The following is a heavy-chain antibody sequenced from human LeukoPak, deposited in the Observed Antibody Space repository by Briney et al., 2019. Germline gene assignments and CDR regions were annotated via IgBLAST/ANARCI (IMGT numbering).Heavy chain of an antibody. D-gene: IGHD3-22*01. J-gene: IGHJ2*01. CDR3: ARLTMTTSGWYFDL. CDR2: VHPSGGST. V-gene: IGHV1-46*02. CDR1: GYTFNSYY. Sequence: ASVKVSCKASGYTFNSYYMHWLRQAPGQGLEWMGIVHPSGGSTSYAQKFQGRVTMTRDTATSTVYMELSSLRSEDTALYYCARLTMTTSGWYFDLWGRGSLVTVSS.